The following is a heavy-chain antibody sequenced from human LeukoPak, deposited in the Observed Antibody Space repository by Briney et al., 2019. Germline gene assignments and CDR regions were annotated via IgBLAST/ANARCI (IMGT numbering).Heavy chain of an antibody. CDR1: GGTFSSYA. V-gene: IGHV1-69*05. CDR2: IIPIFGTA. D-gene: IGHD6-13*01. Sequence: SVKVSCMASGGTFSSYAISWVRHAPGQGLEWMGGIIPIFGTANYAQKFQGRVTITTDESTSTAYMELSSLRSEDTAVYYCARTIAAADPVGYYYYYMDVWGKGTTVTVSS. CDR3: ARTIAAADPVGYYYYYMDV. J-gene: IGHJ6*03.